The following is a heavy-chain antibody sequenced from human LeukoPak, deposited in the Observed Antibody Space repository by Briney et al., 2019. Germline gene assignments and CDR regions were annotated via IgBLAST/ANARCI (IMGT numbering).Heavy chain of an antibody. V-gene: IGHV3-30*04. CDR2: ISYDGSNE. J-gene: IGHJ4*02. CDR1: GFTFSSYV. CDR3: ARDEGTSYLSSFDY. D-gene: IGHD6-6*01. Sequence: GGSLRLSCAASGFTFSSYVMHWVRQAPGKGLEWVAIISYDGSNEYYADSVKGRFTISRDNSKNTLYLQMNSLRATDTAVYYCARDEGTSYLSSFDYWGQGTLVTVSS.